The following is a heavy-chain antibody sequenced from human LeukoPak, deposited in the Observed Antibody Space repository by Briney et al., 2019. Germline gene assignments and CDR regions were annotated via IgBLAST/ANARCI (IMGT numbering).Heavy chain of an antibody. Sequence: SETLSLTCTVSGGSLSSYYWSWIRQPPGKGLEWIGYIYYSGSTNYNPSLKSRVTISVDTPKNQFSLKLRSVTAADTAVYYCASELYYYDSSGYYGRYFDYWGQGTLVTVSS. CDR1: GGSLSSYY. J-gene: IGHJ4*02. V-gene: IGHV4-59*08. CDR2: IYYSGST. CDR3: ASELYYYDSSGYYGRYFDY. D-gene: IGHD3-22*01.